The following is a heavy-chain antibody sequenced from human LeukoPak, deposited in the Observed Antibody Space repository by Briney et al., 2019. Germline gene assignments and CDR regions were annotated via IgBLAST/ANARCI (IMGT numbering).Heavy chain of an antibody. CDR1: GFTFDDYT. CDR2: IRWNSVST. V-gene: IGHV3-9*01. CDR3: AKATTRITMIVPAFDI. Sequence: GRSLRLSSAASGFTFDDYTMHSVSHAPRKGLEWGSGIRWNSVSTGYADSVKGRFTISRDNAKNSLYLQMNSLRAEDAALYYCAKATTRITMIVPAFDIWGQGTMVTVSS. J-gene: IGHJ3*02. D-gene: IGHD3-22*01.